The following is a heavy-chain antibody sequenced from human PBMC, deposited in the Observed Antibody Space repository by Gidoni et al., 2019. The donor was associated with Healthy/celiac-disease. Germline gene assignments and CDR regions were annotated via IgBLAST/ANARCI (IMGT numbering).Heavy chain of an antibody. CDR3: ARVGSSGWYRGRGYYFDY. Sequence: QVQLQESRPGLVKPSQTLSLTCTVPGGSISSGGYYWSWIRQHPGKGLEWIGYIYYSGSTYYNPSLKSGVTISVDTSKNQFSLKLSSVTAADTAVYYCARVGSSGWYRGRGYYFDYWGQGTLVTVSS. CDR2: IYYSGST. V-gene: IGHV4-31*03. J-gene: IGHJ4*02. D-gene: IGHD6-19*01. CDR1: GGSISSGGYY.